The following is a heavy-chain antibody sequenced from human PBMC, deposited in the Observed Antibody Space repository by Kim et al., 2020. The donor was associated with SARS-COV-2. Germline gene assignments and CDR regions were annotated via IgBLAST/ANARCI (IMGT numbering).Heavy chain of an antibody. CDR1: GGSISSYY. CDR2: IYYSGST. CDR3: ARHIDVDTMDYYYYYGMDV. J-gene: IGHJ6*02. V-gene: IGHV4-59*08. Sequence: SETLSLTCTVSGGSISSYYWSWIRQPPGKGLEWIGYIYYSGSTNYNPSLKSRVTISVDTSKNQFSLKLSSVTAADTAVYYCARHIDVDTMDYYYYYGMDVWGQGTTVTVSS. D-gene: IGHD5-18*01.